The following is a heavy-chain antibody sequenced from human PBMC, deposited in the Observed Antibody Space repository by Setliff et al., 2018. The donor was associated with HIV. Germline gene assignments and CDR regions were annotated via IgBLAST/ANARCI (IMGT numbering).Heavy chain of an antibody. CDR3: VKDASVSATNFYYFDV. CDR1: GFPFDNFG. CDR2: ISWFGRDI. J-gene: IGHJ6*03. V-gene: IGHV3-9*01. Sequence: QPGGSLRLSCETSGFPFDNFGFHWVRQAPGKGLEWVSTISWFGRDIYYADSVRGRFTFSRDSAKNSLHLQMNSLKLEDTATYFCVKDASVSATNFYYFDVWGKGTTVTVSS.